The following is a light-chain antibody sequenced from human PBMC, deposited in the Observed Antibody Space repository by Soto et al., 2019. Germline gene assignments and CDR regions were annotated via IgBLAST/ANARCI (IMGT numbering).Light chain of an antibody. V-gene: IGKV1-5*01. CDR2: DDS. J-gene: IGKJ1*01. Sequence: MTVSPCSLRVSVRDRVTITCRASQNIRSWLAWFQQKPGKDPKLLIYDDSSWESGVPQRFSGSGSGTEFTLTISSLQADDFSTYSCYQYNSYWTYGQGTKVDIK. CDR1: QNIRSW. CDR3: YQYNSYWT.